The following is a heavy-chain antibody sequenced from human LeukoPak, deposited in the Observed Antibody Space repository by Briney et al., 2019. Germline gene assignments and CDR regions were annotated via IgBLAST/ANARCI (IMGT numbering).Heavy chain of an antibody. CDR3: AREILDYYDSSGYSDY. J-gene: IGHJ4*02. CDR1: GFTFSSYS. V-gene: IGHV3-48*04. Sequence: GGSLRRSCAASGFTFSSYSMNWVRQAPGKGLEWVSYISSSSSTIYYADSVKGRFTISRDNAKNSLYLQMNSLRAEDTAVYYCAREILDYYDSSGYSDYWGQGTLVTVSS. D-gene: IGHD3-22*01. CDR2: ISSSSSTI.